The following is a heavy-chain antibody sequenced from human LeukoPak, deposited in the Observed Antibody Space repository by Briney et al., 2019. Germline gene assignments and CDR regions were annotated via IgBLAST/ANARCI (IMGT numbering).Heavy chain of an antibody. CDR3: ARTVVANLGTFYYYMDV. CDR1: GGSISSGGYF. J-gene: IGHJ6*03. Sequence: SQTLSLTCTVSGGSISSGGYFWSWIRQPAGRGLEWVGRIYTSGSTNYNSSLRSRVTMSVDTSKNQFSLKLTSVTAADAAVYYCARTVVANLGTFYYYMDVWGKGTTFTVSS. V-gene: IGHV4-61*02. D-gene: IGHD2-15*01. CDR2: IYTSGST.